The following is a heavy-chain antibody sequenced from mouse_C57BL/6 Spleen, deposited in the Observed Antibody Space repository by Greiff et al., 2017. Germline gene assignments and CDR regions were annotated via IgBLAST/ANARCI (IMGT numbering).Heavy chain of an antibody. CDR1: GYSFTGYY. Sequence: VQLKESGPELVKPGASVKISCKASGYSFTGYYMNWVKQSPEKSLEWIGEINPSTGGTTYNQKFKAKATLTVDKSSSTAYMQLKSLTSEDSAVYYCARDYSNYDYFDYWGQGTTLTVSS. CDR3: ARDYSNYDYFDY. D-gene: IGHD2-5*01. J-gene: IGHJ2*01. V-gene: IGHV1-42*01. CDR2: INPSTGGT.